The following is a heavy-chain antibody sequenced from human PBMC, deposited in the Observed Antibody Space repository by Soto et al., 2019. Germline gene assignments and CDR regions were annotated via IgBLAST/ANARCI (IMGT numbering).Heavy chain of an antibody. J-gene: IGHJ4*02. CDR3: ARDRYCSGGSCYDYY. D-gene: IGHD2-15*01. Sequence: EVQLVESGGGLVQPGGSLRLSCAASGFTFSSYSMNWVRQAPGKGLEWVSYISSSSSTIYYADSVKGRFTISRDNAKNSLYLQINSLRDDDTAVYYCARDRYCSGGSCYDYYWGQGTLVTVSS. CDR2: ISSSSSTI. CDR1: GFTFSSYS. V-gene: IGHV3-48*02.